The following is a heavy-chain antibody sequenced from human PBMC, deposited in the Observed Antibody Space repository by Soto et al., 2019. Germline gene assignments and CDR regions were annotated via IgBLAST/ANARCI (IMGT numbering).Heavy chain of an antibody. CDR3: ARDSDYHYGMDV. J-gene: IGHJ6*02. V-gene: IGHV1-69*13. CDR2: IIPIFGTA. CDR1: GGTFSSYA. Sequence: SVKVSCKASGGTFSSYAISWVRQAPGQGLEWMGGIIPIFGTANYAQKFQGRVTITADESTSTAYMELSSLRSEDTAVYYCARDSDYHYGMDVWGQGTTVTVSS.